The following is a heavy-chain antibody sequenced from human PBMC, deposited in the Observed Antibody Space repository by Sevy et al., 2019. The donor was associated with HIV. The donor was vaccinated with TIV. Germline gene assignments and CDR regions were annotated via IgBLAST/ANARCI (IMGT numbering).Heavy chain of an antibody. V-gene: IGHV3-74*01. CDR1: GFTFRNYW. Sequence: GGSLRLSCAASGFTFRNYWMHWVRQAPGKGLVWISRINSDGSSTSYADSVKGRFTISRDNAKNMLYLQMNSLRAEDTALYYCTRVRASITTGWANWFDPWGQGTLVTVSS. CDR2: INSDGSST. D-gene: IGHD3-22*01. CDR3: TRVRASITTGWANWFDP. J-gene: IGHJ5*02.